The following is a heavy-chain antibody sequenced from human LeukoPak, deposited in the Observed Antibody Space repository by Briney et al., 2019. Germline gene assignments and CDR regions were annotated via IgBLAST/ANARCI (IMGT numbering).Heavy chain of an antibody. V-gene: IGHV3-23*01. J-gene: IGHJ6*02. CDR1: GFTFNNYA. CDR3: AKSRGDFWSGYFHFMDA. D-gene: IGHD3-3*01. CDR2: LSGSGDFP. Sequence: PGGSLRLSCAASGFTFNNYAMNWVRQAPGKGLECVSVLSGSGDFPFYADSVKGRFTISRDQSKDTVELEMDSLRAEYTAVYYCAKSRGDFWSGYFHFMDAWGQGTTVIVSS.